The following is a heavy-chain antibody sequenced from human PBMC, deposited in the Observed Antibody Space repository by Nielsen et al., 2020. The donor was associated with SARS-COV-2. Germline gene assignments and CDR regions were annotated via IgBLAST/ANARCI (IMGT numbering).Heavy chain of an antibody. Sequence: SETLSLTCTVSGGSISSGDYYWSWIRQPPGKGLEWIGYIYYSGSTYYNPSLKSRVTISVDTSKNQFSLKLSSVTAADTAVYYCARGIDYGDFYFDYWGQGTLVTVSS. CDR1: GGSISSGDYY. CDR2: IYYSGST. CDR3: ARGIDYGDFYFDY. V-gene: IGHV4-30-4*02. J-gene: IGHJ4*02. D-gene: IGHD4-17*01.